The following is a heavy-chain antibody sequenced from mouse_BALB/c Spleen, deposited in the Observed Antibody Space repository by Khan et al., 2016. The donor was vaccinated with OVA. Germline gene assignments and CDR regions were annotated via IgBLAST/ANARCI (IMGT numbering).Heavy chain of an antibody. CDR3: TRLAYYYNSEGFAY. D-gene: IGHD1-1*02. V-gene: IGHV5-6*01. CDR1: GFTFSPYG. J-gene: IGHJ3*01. CDR2: ISSGGHYT. Sequence: EVELVESGGDLVKPGGSLKLSCAASGFTFSPYGMSWVRQTPDMRLEWVATISSGGHYTYSPDSVTGRFTISRDHAQNTLYLQMSSLKSEDTAIYYCTRLAYYYNSEGFAYWGQGTLVTVSA.